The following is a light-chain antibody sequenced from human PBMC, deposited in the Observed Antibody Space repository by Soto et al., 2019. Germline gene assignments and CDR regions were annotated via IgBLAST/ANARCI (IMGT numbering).Light chain of an antibody. CDR3: QQSYSTPLT. V-gene: IGKV1-39*01. CDR2: AAS. CDR1: QSITSY. J-gene: IGKJ4*01. Sequence: DIQMTQSPSSLSASVGDRVTITCRASQSITSYLNWYQQKPGKAPNLLIYAASSLQSGVPSRFSGSGSGKDFTLTISSLQPEDFATYYCQQSYSTPLTFGGGTKVEIK.